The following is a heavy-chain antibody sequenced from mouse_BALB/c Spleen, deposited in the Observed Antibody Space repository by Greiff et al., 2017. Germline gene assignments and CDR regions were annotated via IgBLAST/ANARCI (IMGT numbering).Heavy chain of an antibody. CDR1: GYAFSSSW. D-gene: IGHD2-4*01. Sequence: QVQLQQSGPELVKPGASVKISCKASGYAFSSSWMNWVKQRPGQGLEWIGRIYPGDGDTNYNGKFKGKATLTADKSSSTAYMQLSSLTSVDSAVYFCARDDYGWYFDVWGAGTTVTVSS. V-gene: IGHV1-82*01. J-gene: IGHJ1*01. CDR2: IYPGDGDT. CDR3: ARDDYGWYFDV.